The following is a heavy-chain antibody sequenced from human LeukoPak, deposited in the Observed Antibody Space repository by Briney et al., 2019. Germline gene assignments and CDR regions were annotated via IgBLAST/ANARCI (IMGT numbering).Heavy chain of an antibody. D-gene: IGHD4-17*01. CDR1: GGSISSGGYY. Sequence: PSQTLSLTCTVSGGSISSGGYYWSWIRQHPGKGREWIGYIYYSGSTYYNPSLKSRVTISVDTSKNQFSLKLSLMTAADTAVYYCARVEPGDYGDYAYYFDYWGQGTLVTVSS. CDR2: IYYSGST. J-gene: IGHJ4*02. V-gene: IGHV4-31*03. CDR3: ARVEPGDYGDYAYYFDY.